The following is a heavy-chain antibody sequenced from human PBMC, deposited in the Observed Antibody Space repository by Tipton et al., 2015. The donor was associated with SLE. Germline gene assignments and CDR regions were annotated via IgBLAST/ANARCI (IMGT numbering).Heavy chain of an antibody. V-gene: IGHV3-7*01. Sequence: GSLRLSCTASGFTLSSKYMSWFRQAPGKGLEWVANIKQDGSQKNYVESVMGRFTISRDNAENSLYLQMTSLRVDDTAVYYCAKGLRTGSDYIRRDASHMWGQGTLVTVSS. CDR1: GFTLSSKY. CDR2: IKQDGSQK. J-gene: IGHJ3*02. D-gene: IGHD6-25*01. CDR3: AKGLRTGSDYIRRDASHM.